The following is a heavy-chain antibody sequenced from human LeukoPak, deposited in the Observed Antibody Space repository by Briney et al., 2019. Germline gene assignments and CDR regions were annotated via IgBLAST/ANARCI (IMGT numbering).Heavy chain of an antibody. J-gene: IGHJ4*02. CDR1: GYTLTSYG. V-gene: IGHV1-18*01. CDR2: ISAYTGDT. D-gene: IGHD6-13*01. CDR3: ARFQQQFSRGPTKDY. Sequence: ASVKVSCRASGYTLTSYGINWVRQAPGQGREWLGWISAYTGDTKYAQKLQGRVTMTTDKSTSTAYMELRSLRSDDTAVYYCARFQQQFSRGPTKDYWGQGTLVTVSS.